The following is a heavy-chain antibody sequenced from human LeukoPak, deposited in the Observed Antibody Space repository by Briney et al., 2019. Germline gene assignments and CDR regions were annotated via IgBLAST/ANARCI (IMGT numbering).Heavy chain of an antibody. D-gene: IGHD3-3*01. Sequence: GESLKISCNVSGDKLSTYWIGWVRQMTGEGLQWMGSIHPDGSDAKYSPSFQGQVTISVDKSISTAYLHWSSLKASDTAQYYCARHFEWGVRPQYYHAMDVWGQGTAVTVSS. CDR3: ARHFEWGVRPQYYHAMDV. V-gene: IGHV5-51*01. CDR1: GDKLSTYW. J-gene: IGHJ6*02. CDR2: IHPDGSDA.